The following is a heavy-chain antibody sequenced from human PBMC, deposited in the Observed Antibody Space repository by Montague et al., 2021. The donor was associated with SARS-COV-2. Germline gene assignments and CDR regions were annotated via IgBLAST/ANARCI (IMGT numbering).Heavy chain of an antibody. CDR1: GGSISSHY. J-gene: IGHJ4*02. Sequence: SETLSLTCTVSGGSISSHYWSWVRQTPGKGLEWTGYINSSGATNYSPSLRGRVTMSIDTSKNQFSLRLTSVTATDTAVYYCARINWSGLPYFDNWGQGTLVTVSS. D-gene: IGHD1-20*01. V-gene: IGHV4-59*08. CDR3: ARINWSGLPYFDN. CDR2: INSSGAT.